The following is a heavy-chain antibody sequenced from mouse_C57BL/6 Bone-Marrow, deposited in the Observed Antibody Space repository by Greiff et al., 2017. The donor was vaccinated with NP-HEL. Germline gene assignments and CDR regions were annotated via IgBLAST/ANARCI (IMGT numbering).Heavy chain of an antibody. J-gene: IGHJ3*01. V-gene: IGHV1-82*01. CDR3: AREGGGYYYGSSYAWFAY. CDR1: GYAFSSSW. CDR2: IYPGDGDT. D-gene: IGHD1-1*01. Sequence: VQLQQSGPELVKPGASVKISCKASGYAFSSSWMNWVKQRPGKGLEWIGRIYPGDGDTNYNGKFKGKATLTADKSSSTAYMQPSSLTSEDSAVYFCAREGGGYYYGSSYAWFAYWGQGTLVTVSA.